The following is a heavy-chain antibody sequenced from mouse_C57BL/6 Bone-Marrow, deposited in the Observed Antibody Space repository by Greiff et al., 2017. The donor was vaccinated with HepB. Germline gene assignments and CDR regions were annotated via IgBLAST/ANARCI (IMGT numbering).Heavy chain of an antibody. CDR3: VYDYDYFDY. D-gene: IGHD2-4*01. Sequence: DVKLVESGGGLVKPGGSLKLSCAASGFTFSSYAMSWVRQTPEKRLEWVATISDGGSYTYYPDNVKGRFTISRDNAKNNLYLQMSHLKSEDTAMYYCVYDYDYFDYWGQGTTLTVSS. J-gene: IGHJ2*01. CDR1: GFTFSSYA. CDR2: ISDGGSYT. V-gene: IGHV5-4*03.